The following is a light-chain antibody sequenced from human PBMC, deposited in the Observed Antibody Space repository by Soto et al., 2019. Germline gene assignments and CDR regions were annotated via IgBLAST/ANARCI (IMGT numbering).Light chain of an antibody. Sequence: IQMTQSPSFLSASVGDRVTITCRPSQAVPNNMAWYQQKPGTSPKLLIYEESTLHSGVPSRFSGRKSGTQFTLTIDSLQPEDFATYYCQQVKTYPRTFGGGTKVDIK. CDR3: QQVKTYPRT. CDR2: EES. J-gene: IGKJ4*01. V-gene: IGKV1-9*01. CDR1: QAVPNN.